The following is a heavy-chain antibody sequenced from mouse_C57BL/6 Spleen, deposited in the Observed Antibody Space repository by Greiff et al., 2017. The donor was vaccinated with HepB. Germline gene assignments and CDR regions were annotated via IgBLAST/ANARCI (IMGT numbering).Heavy chain of an antibody. J-gene: IGHJ3*01. Sequence: EVKLMESGPELVKPGASVKISCKASGYSFTDYNMNWVKQSNGKSLEWIGVINPNYGTTSYNQKFKGKATLTVDQSSSTAYMQLNSLTSEDYAVYYCARVGDSSTGFAYWGQGTLVTVSA. CDR2: INPNYGTT. CDR3: ARVGDSSTGFAY. D-gene: IGHD3-2*02. CDR1: GYSFTDYN. V-gene: IGHV1-39*01.